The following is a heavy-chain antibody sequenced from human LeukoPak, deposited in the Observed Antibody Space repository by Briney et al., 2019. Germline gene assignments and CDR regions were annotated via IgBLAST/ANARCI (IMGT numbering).Heavy chain of an antibody. Sequence: GGSLRLSCAASGFTFSSYAMSWVRQAPGKGLEWVSAISGSGGSTYYADSVKGRFTISRDNSKNTLYLQMNSLRAEDTAVYYCVKGTVPTTVPDYWGQGTLVTVSS. D-gene: IGHD4-17*01. J-gene: IGHJ4*02. CDR1: GFTFSSYA. V-gene: IGHV3-23*01. CDR3: VKGTVPTTVPDY. CDR2: ISGSGGST.